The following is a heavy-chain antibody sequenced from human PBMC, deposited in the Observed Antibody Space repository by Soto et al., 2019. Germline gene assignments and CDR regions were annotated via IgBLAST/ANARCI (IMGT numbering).Heavy chain of an antibody. D-gene: IGHD3-3*02. Sequence: GGSLRLSCAASGFTFSSYGMHWVRQAPGKGLEWVAVISYDGSNKYYADSVKGRFTISRDNSKNTLYLQMNSLRAEDTAVYYCAKDGRSEHYYFDYWGQGTLVTVSS. V-gene: IGHV3-30*18. J-gene: IGHJ4*02. CDR1: GFTFSSYG. CDR3: AKDGRSEHYYFDY. CDR2: ISYDGSNK.